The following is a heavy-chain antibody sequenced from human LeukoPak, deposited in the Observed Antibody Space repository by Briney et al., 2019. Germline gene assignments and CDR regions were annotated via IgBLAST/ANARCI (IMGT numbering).Heavy chain of an antibody. CDR3: ARGVVIAPQTFDY. CDR1: GGSISSSNW. V-gene: IGHV4-4*02. J-gene: IGHJ4*02. D-gene: IGHD2-21*01. CDR2: IYHSGST. Sequence: SETLSLTCAVSGGSISSSNWWSWVRQPPGKGLEWIGEIYHSGSTNYNPSLKSRVTISVDTSKNQFSLKLSSVTAADTAVYYCARGVVIAPQTFDYWGQGTLVTVSS.